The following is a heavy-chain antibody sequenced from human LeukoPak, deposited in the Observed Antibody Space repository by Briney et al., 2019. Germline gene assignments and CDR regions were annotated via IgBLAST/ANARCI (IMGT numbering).Heavy chain of an antibody. CDR1: GGSISSYY. Sequence: SETLSLTCTVSGGSISSYYWSWIRQPPGKGLEWIGYIYYSGSTNYNPSLKSRVTISADTSKNQFSLKLSSVTAADTAVYYCARLYSSGWYVDYWGQGTLVTVSS. CDR2: IYYSGST. CDR3: ARLYSSGWYVDY. V-gene: IGHV4-59*01. J-gene: IGHJ4*02. D-gene: IGHD6-19*01.